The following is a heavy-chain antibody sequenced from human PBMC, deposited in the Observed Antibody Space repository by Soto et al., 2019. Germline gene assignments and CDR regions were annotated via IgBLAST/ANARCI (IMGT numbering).Heavy chain of an antibody. CDR3: ESEYCSGRSCYYYGMDV. D-gene: IGHD2-15*01. CDR1: GFTFSSYG. V-gene: IGHV3-33*01. CDR2: IWYDGSNK. J-gene: IGHJ6*02. Sequence: QVQLVESGGGVVQPGRSLRLSCAASGFTFSSYGMHWVRQAPGKGLEWVAIIWYDGSNKYYADSVKGRFTISRDNSKNTLYLQMNSLRAEDTAVYYCESEYCSGRSCYYYGMDVWGQGTTVTVSS.